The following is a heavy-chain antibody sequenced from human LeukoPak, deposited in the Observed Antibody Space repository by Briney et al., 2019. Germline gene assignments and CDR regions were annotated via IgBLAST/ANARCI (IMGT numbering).Heavy chain of an antibody. CDR2: IYSGGST. D-gene: IGHD3-3*01. V-gene: IGHV3-53*04. J-gene: IGHJ4*02. CDR3: ARGDFWSSYYTGLY. Sequence: GGSLRLSCAASGFTVTTNYMSWVRQAPGKGLEWVSVIYSGGSTYYADSVKGRFTISRHNSKNTLYLQMDSLRDEDTAVYYCARGDFWSSYYTGLYWGQGTLVTVSS. CDR1: GFTVTTNY.